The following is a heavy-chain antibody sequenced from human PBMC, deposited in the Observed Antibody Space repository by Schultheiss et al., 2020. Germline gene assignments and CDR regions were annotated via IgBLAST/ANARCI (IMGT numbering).Heavy chain of an antibody. D-gene: IGHD6-6*01. J-gene: IGHJ4*02. CDR2: IYYSGST. CDR1: GGSISSGDYY. Sequence: SQTLSLTCTVSGGSISSGDYYWSWIRQPPGMGLEWIGYIYYSGSTNYNPSLKSRVTISVDTSKNQFSLKLSSVTAADTAVYYCARDPGIAARLLPLRYWGQGTLVTVSS. V-gene: IGHV4-30-4*01. CDR3: ARDPGIAARLLPLRY.